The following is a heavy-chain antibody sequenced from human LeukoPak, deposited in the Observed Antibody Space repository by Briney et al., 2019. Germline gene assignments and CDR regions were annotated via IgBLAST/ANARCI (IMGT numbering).Heavy chain of an antibody. CDR1: GYTFTSYG. J-gene: IGHJ6*02. D-gene: IGHD2/OR15-2a*01. V-gene: IGHV1-18*01. CDR2: ISAYNGNT. CDR3: AHNVLRASYYGMDV. Sequence: GASVKVSCKASGYTFTSYGTSWVRQAPGQGLEWMGWISAYNGNTNYAQKLQGRVTMTTDTSTSTAYMELRSLRSDDTAVYYCAHNVLRASYYGMDVWGQGTTVTVSS.